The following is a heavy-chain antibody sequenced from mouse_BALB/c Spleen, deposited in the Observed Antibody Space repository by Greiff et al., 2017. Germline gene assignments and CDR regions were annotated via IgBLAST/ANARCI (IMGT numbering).Heavy chain of an antibody. CDR2: INPSNGGT. J-gene: IGHJ2*01. CDR1: GYSFTSYY. V-gene: IGHV1S81*02. D-gene: IGHD1-2*01. Sequence: VKLQESGPELVKPSPSVSLSCKASGYSFTSYYLYWVKQRPGQGLEWIGEINPSNGGTNFTKKFKSKAILTVNKYSRTAYKQLSSLTSEDSAVYYWTRGDGPYYFDYWGQGTTLTVAS. CDR3: TRGDGPYYFDY.